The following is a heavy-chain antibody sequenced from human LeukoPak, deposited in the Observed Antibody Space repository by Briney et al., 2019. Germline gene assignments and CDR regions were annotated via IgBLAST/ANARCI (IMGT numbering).Heavy chain of an antibody. J-gene: IGHJ4*02. D-gene: IGHD1-1*01. CDR1: VGSFINSA. V-gene: IGHV1-69*01. CDR3: APTGYSATGTPFDN. CDR2: IMHIFGTA. Sequence: AVRVSSMHSVGSFINSAIRWVRQAPGEGVEWMGGIMHIFGTANCAQQFRGNVTITADESTSKAYMERSSLRSGDMAVYYCAPTGYSATGTPFDNWGEGTLVTVSS.